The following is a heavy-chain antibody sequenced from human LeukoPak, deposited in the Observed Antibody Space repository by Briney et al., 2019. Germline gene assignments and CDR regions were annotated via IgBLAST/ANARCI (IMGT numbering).Heavy chain of an antibody. CDR1: GFTFSNYD. CDR3: ARGSGMITFGGVSHDFDY. V-gene: IGHV3-13*04. CDR2: ITAAGDT. J-gene: IGHJ4*02. D-gene: IGHD3-16*01. Sequence: GGSLRLSCAASGFTFSNYDMHWVRQATGEGLEWVSAITAAGDTYYPASVKGRFTISRDNAKNSLYLKRKSLRAGDTAVYYCARGSGMITFGGVSHDFDYWGQGTLVTVSS.